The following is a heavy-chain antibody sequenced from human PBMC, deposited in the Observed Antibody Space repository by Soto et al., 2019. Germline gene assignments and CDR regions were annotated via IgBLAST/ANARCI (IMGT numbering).Heavy chain of an antibody. CDR1: GGSISSGGYY. D-gene: IGHD3-3*01. CDR3: ARGETNNYDFWSGYYPHLKNYYYYMDV. CDR2: IYYSGST. J-gene: IGHJ6*03. V-gene: IGHV4-31*03. Sequence: SETLSLTCTVSGGSISSGGYYWSWIRQHPGKGLEWIGYIYYSGSTYYNPSLKSRVTISVDTSKNQFSLKLSSVTAADTAVYYCARGETNNYDFWSGYYPHLKNYYYYMDVWGKGTTVTVSS.